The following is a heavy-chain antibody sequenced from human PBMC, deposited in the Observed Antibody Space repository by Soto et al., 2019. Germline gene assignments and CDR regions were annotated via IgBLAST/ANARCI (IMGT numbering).Heavy chain of an antibody. V-gene: IGHV3-11*01. J-gene: IGHJ4*02. CDR1: GFTFSDYY. Sequence: GGSLRLSCAASGFTFSDYYMTWIRQAPGSGLEWVSYISSSSGTISYANSVKGRFTISRDNAQNSLYLQMTSLRAEVTAVYYCARGTYRSKTDFDYWGQGTLVTVSS. D-gene: IGHD6-13*01. CDR2: ISSSSGTI. CDR3: ARGTYRSKTDFDY.